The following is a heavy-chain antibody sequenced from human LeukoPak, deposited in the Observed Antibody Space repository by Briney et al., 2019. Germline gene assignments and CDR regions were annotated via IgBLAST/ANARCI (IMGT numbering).Heavy chain of an antibody. CDR2: INSDGTST. Sequence: GGSLRLSCAASGFTFSSHWMYWVRQAQGKGLVWVSQINSDGTSTTHADFVKGRFTTSRDNAKNTLYLQMRSLRAEDTAVYYGVRLGILAAANCWARGTVVSVSS. D-gene: IGHD6-13*01. CDR3: VRLGILAAANC. V-gene: IGHV3-74*03. CDR1: GFTFSSHW. J-gene: IGHJ4*02.